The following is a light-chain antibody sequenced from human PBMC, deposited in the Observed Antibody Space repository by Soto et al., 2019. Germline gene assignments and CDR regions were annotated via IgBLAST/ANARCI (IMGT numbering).Light chain of an antibody. V-gene: IGKV1-5*01. J-gene: IGKJ4*01. CDR3: QQYNSYPLT. CDR2: DAS. CDR1: QSVSNW. Sequence: DIQMTQSPSTLSASVGERVTITCRASQSVSNWLAWYQQKPGKAPKLLIYDASSLESGVPSRFSGSGSGTELTLTISSLQPDDFETYYCQQYNSYPLTFGGGTKVDIK.